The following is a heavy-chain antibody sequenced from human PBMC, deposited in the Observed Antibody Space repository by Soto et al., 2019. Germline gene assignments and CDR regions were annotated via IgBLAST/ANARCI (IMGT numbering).Heavy chain of an antibody. CDR2: INHSGST. V-gene: IGHV4-34*01. Sequence: ETLSLTCAVYGGSFSGYYWSWIRQPPGKGLEWIGEINHSGSTNYNPSLKSRVTISVDTSKNQFSLKLSSVTAADTAVYYCARKSGRSIRRNWHFDLWGRGTLVTVSS. CDR3: ARKSGRSIRRNWHFDL. CDR1: GGSFSGYY. J-gene: IGHJ2*01. D-gene: IGHD5-12*01.